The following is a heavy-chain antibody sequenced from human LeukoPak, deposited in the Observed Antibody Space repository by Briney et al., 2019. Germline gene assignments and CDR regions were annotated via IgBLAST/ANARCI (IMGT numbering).Heavy chain of an antibody. D-gene: IGHD5-18*01. CDR3: TTDKGHSVDY. J-gene: IGHJ4*02. V-gene: IGHV3-15*01. CDR1: GFSFSNAW. CDR2: IKSKTDGETT. Sequence: PGGSLRLSCAASGFSFSNAWMSWVRQAPGKGLQWVGRIKSKTDGETTDYAAPVKGRFTISRDDSKNTLYLQMNSLKTEDTAVYYCTTDKGHSVDYWGQGTLVTVSS.